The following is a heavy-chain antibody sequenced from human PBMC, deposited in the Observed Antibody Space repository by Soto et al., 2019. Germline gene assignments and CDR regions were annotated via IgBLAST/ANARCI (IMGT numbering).Heavy chain of an antibody. V-gene: IGHV4-31*03. J-gene: IGHJ6*02. CDR3: ARDEGYYAMHX. CDR1: GVSISSGAYY. CDR2: IYYSGTP. Sequence: LFLTCTFYGVSISSGAYYWSWIRQHPGKGLELIGYIYYSGTPYYNPSLERRVIISLDTSKNQFYLKLSSVTAAYTAVYYCARDEGYYAMHXWGQVTTVTVS.